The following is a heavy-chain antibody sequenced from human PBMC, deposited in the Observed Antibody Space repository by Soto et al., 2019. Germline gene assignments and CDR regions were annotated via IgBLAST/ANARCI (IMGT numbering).Heavy chain of an antibody. D-gene: IGHD3-10*01. CDR2: IYYSGST. V-gene: IGHV4-30-2*05. CDR1: GGSISSGGYS. Sequence: PSETLSLTCAVSGGSISSGGYSWSWIRQPPGKGLEWIGYIYYSGSTYYNPSLKSRVTISVDTSKNQFSLKLSSVTAADTAVYYCARVGGSGRGTYYYYYYGMDVWGQGTTVTVSS. J-gene: IGHJ6*02. CDR3: ARVGGSGRGTYYYYYYGMDV.